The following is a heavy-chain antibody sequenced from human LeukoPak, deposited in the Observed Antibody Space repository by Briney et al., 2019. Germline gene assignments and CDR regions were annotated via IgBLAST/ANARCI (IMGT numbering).Heavy chain of an antibody. CDR2: IRYDESAT. D-gene: IGHD2-21*02. J-gene: IGHJ4*02. CDR3: AKGRGIVVVTGPDY. V-gene: IGHV3-30*02. CDR1: GLTFSTCG. Sequence: GGSLRLSCVASGLTFSTCGMHWVRQAPGKGLEWLTHIRYDESATYYADSVKGRFTISRDNSKNTLYLQMNNLRAEDTAVYYCAKGRGIVVVTGPDYWGQGTLVTVSS.